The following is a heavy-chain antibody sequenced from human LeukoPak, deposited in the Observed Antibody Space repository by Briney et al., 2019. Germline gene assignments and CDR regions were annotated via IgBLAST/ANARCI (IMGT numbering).Heavy chain of an antibody. D-gene: IGHD2-21*02. J-gene: IGHJ5*01. CDR3: AKDEVTSGGGLAS. Sequence: GGSLRLSCAASGFTVSGTHMSWVRQAPGKGLEWVSAMYTGGTTYYAGSVTGRFTVSRDTSRNTLFLHMDSLRAEDTAVYYCAKDEVTSGGGLASWGQGTLVIVSS. V-gene: IGHV3-53*01. CDR2: MYTGGTT. CDR1: GFTVSGTH.